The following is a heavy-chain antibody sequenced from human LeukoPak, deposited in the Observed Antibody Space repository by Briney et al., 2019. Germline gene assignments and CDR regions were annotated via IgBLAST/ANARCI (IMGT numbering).Heavy chain of an antibody. V-gene: IGHV3-11*04. CDR2: ISSSGSTI. Sequence: GGSLRLSCAASGFTFSSYWMSWIRQAPGKGLEWVSYISSSGSTIYYADSVKGRFTISRDNAKNSLYLQMNSLRAEDTAVYYCARVGRIAARPFDYWGQGTLVTVSS. CDR1: GFTFSSYW. D-gene: IGHD6-6*01. CDR3: ARVGRIAARPFDY. J-gene: IGHJ4*02.